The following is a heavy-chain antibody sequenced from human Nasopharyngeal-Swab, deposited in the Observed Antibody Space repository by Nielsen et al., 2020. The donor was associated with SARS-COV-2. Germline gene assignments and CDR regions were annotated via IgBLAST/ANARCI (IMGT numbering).Heavy chain of an antibody. J-gene: IGHJ6*02. V-gene: IGHV4-39*07. CDR3: ARYPSSSWSSYGMDV. D-gene: IGHD6-13*01. CDR2: IYYSGST. Sequence: WSRQPPGKGLEWIGNIYYSGSTYYNPSLKSRVTISVDTSKNQFSLKLTSVTAADTAVYYCARYPSSSWSSYGMDVWGQGTTVTVSS.